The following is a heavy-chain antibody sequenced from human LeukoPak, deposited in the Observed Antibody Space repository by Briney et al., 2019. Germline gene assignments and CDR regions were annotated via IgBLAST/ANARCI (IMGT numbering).Heavy chain of an antibody. CDR3: AREADSSGYPYTFDY. Sequence: PGESLKISCKGSGYSFTSYWIGWVRQMPGKGLEWMGIIYPGDSDTRYSPSFQGQVTISADKSISTAYLQWSSLKASDTAMYYCAREADSSGYPYTFDYWGQGTLVTVSS. CDR1: GYSFTSYW. J-gene: IGHJ4*02. CDR2: IYPGDSDT. V-gene: IGHV5-51*01. D-gene: IGHD3-22*01.